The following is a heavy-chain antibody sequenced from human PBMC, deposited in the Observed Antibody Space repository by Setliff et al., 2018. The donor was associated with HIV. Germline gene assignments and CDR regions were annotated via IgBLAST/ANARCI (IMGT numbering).Heavy chain of an antibody. J-gene: IGHJ3*02. Sequence: ASVKVSCKTSGYMFIAYGMSWVRQAPGQGLEWMGWIHPYTGDTDQGQKVQGRLTMTTDTSTNTAYMELTSLRSDDTAVYFCAREPPEVTITTHKLDIWGQGTLVTVSS. D-gene: IGHD1-1*01. V-gene: IGHV1-18*01. CDR2: IHPYTGDT. CDR3: AREPPEVTITTHKLDI. CDR1: GYMFIAYG.